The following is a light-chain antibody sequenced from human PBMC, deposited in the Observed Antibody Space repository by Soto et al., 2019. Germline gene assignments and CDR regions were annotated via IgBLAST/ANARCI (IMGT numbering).Light chain of an antibody. CDR1: QSVSSSY. J-gene: IGKJ1*01. CDR2: GAS. V-gene: IGKV3-20*01. CDR3: LQYDSSPWT. Sequence: EIVLTQSPGTLSLSLGERAALSCRASQSVSSSYIAWCQQKPGQAPRLLIYGASNRATGIPDRFSGSGSGTDFTLTISRLEPEDFAVYYCLQYDSSPWTFGQGTKVEIK.